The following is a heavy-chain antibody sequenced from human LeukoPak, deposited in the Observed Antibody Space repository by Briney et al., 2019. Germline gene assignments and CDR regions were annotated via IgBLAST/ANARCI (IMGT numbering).Heavy chain of an antibody. Sequence: ASVKVSCKASGYTFTGYYTHWVRQAPGQGLEWMGWINPNSGGTNYAQKFQGRVTMTRDTSISTAYMELRRLRSDDTAVYYCARGSSSGWFYTAVLAFDYWGQGTLVTVSS. CDR2: INPNSGGT. D-gene: IGHD6-19*01. V-gene: IGHV1-2*02. CDR1: GYTFTGYY. CDR3: ARGSSSGWFYTAVLAFDY. J-gene: IGHJ4*02.